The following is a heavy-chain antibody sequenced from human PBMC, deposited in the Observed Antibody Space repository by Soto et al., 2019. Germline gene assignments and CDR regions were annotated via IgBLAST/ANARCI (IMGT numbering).Heavy chain of an antibody. V-gene: IGHV5-51*01. J-gene: IGHJ4*02. CDR2: IHSGDSNA. D-gene: IGHD2-21*01. CDR1: GYSFTSYW. Sequence: GESLKISCKGSGYSFTSYWIGWVRQMPGKGLEWMGNIHSGDSNARYSPSFQGQVTISVDKSINTAYLQWSSLKASDTALYYCATWRSGHWFDYWGQGTLVTVSS. CDR3: ATWRSGHWFDY.